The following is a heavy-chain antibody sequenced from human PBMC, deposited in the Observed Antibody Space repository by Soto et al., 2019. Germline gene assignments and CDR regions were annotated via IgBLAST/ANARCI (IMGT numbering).Heavy chain of an antibody. J-gene: IGHJ4*02. CDR3: ARLGYCSSTSCHSFDY. Sequence: QLQLQESGPGLVKPSETLSLTCTVSGGSISSSSYYWGWIRQPPGKGLEWIGSIYYSGSTYYNPSLKSRVTISGDTSKNQFSLKLSSVTAADTAVYYCARLGYCSSTSCHSFDYWGQGTLVTVSS. CDR2: IYYSGST. CDR1: GGSISSSSYY. D-gene: IGHD2-2*01. V-gene: IGHV4-39*01.